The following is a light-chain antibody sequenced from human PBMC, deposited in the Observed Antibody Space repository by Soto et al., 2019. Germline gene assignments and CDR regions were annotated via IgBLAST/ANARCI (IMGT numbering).Light chain of an antibody. V-gene: IGKV3-20*01. CDR1: QSVSSSY. CDR3: QQYGSSIT. CDR2: GAS. Sequence: ELVLTQSPGTLSLSPGERDTLSGRASQSVSSSYLAWYQQKPGQAPRLLIYGASSRATGIPDRFSGSGSGTDFTLTISRLEPEDFAVDYCQQYGSSITFGQGTRGEIK. J-gene: IGKJ5*01.